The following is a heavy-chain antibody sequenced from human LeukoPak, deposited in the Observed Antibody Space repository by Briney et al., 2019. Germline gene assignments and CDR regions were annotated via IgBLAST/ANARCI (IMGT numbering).Heavy chain of an antibody. CDR3: AREWWVTYYYGSGDPGNWFDP. CDR2: IYTSGST. D-gene: IGHD3-10*01. Sequence: SGPTLVNPTQTLTLTCTFSGFSLSTSGVGVGWIRQPPGKALEWIGRIYTSGSTNYNPSLKSRVTMSVDTSKNQFSLKLSSVTAADTAVYYCAREWWVTYYYGSGDPGNWFDPWGQGTLVTVSS. CDR1: GFSLSTSGVG. V-gene: IGHV4-61*02. J-gene: IGHJ5*02.